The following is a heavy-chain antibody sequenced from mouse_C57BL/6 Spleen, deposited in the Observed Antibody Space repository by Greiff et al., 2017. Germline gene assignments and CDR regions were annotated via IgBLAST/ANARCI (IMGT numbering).Heavy chain of an antibody. Sequence: QVQLQQSGAELVRPGTSVSVSCKASGYAFTNYLIEWVQQRPGQGLEWIGVINPGSGGTNYNEKFKGKETLTADKSSSTAYMQLSILTSEDSAVYFCARSDYSNSPFAYWGQGTLVTVSA. CDR2: INPGSGGT. CDR1: GYAFTNYL. D-gene: IGHD2-5*01. J-gene: IGHJ3*01. CDR3: ARSDYSNSPFAY. V-gene: IGHV1-54*01.